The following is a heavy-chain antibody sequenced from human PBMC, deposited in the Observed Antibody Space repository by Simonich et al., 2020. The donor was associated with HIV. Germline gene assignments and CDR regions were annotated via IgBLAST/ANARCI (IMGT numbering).Heavy chain of an antibody. CDR2: IKEDGSEE. Sequence: EVQLVESGGGLVQPGGSLRLSCAASGFTFSSNWMSWVRQAPGKGLEWVANIKEDGSEEDNVDSVKGRFTISRDNAKNSLYLQMNSLRAEDTAVYYCARYGGNSGDYFDYWGQGILVTVSS. CDR3: ARYGGNSGDYFDY. V-gene: IGHV3-7*01. J-gene: IGHJ4*02. D-gene: IGHD2-21*02. CDR1: GFTFSSNW.